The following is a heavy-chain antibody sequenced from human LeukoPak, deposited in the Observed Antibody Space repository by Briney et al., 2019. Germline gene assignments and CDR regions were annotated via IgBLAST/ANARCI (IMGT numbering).Heavy chain of an antibody. CDR3: ARRAAALDY. D-gene: IGHD6-13*01. J-gene: IGHJ4*02. CDR2: FHYSGNT. V-gene: IGHV4-59*08. Sequence: PSETLSLTCTVSGGSITRYYWSWIRQPPGKGLEWIGYFHYSGNTNYNPSLSSRITMSVDTSKNRFSLKLNSVTAADTAVYFCARRAAALDYWGQGTLVTVSS. CDR1: GGSITRYY.